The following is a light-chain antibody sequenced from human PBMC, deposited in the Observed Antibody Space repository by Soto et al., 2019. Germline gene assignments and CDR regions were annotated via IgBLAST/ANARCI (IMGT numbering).Light chain of an antibody. V-gene: IGKV3-20*01. CDR3: QKYGGSVWK. Sequence: ENVLTQSPGTLSLSQGEIVTLSCRSSQSVSSSYLAWYQQKPGQAPRLLIYGASSRATGIPERFSGSGSGTDFTLTISRLEPEDFAVYYCQKYGGSVWKFGQGTKVDIK. J-gene: IGKJ1*01. CDR2: GAS. CDR1: QSVSSSY.